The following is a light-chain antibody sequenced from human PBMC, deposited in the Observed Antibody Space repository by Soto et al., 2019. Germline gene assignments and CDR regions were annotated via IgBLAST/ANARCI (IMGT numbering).Light chain of an antibody. CDR2: DAT. J-gene: IGKJ1*01. CDR3: QQYIEFLGT. CDR1: QNINRC. V-gene: IGKV1-5*01. Sequence: DIQMTQSPSTLSASVGDRVTITCRASQNINRCLAWYQQKSGKAPQVLNYDATILEGGVPSRFSGSGSGTEFTLTFTSRQLDDCATYFCQQYIEFLGTFGQGTKVELK.